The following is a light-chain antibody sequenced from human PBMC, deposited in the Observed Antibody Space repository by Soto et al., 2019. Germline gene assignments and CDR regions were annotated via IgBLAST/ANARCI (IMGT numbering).Light chain of an antibody. CDR3: QLYDNPPLT. J-gene: IGKJ4*01. CDR1: QSISGW. CDR2: DAS. V-gene: IGKV1-33*01. Sequence: DIRINQNTSTLSASVRDRVTITCRASQSISGWLAWYQQKPGKAPKLLIYDASNLETGVPSRFSGSGSGTDFTVTIIRLQHDDIATYYCQLYDNPPLTISGGTKVDIK.